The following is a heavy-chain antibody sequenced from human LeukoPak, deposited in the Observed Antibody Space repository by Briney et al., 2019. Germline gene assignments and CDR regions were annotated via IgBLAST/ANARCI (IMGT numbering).Heavy chain of an antibody. CDR2: INHSGRT. CDR3: ARSPLTGNYGDWFDP. Sequence: SETLSLTCGVSDGSFSAYYWSWIRQPPGKGLELIGEINHSGRTNYNPSLKSRVTISVDTSKNQFSLNLSSVTAADTAVYYCARSPLTGNYGDWFDPWGQGTLVIVSS. CDR1: DGSFSAYY. V-gene: IGHV4-34*01. J-gene: IGHJ5*02. D-gene: IGHD3-9*01.